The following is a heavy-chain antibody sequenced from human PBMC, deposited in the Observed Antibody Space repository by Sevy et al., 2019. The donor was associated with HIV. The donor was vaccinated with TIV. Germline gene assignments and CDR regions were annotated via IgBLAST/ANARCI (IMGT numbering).Heavy chain of an antibody. CDR3: ARASSSSPPTYFFDY. V-gene: IGHV4-59*01. CDR1: GDSIGTYY. CDR2: IYYSGST. J-gene: IGHJ4*01. Sequence: SDTLSLTCTVSGDSIGTYYWTWIRQPPGKGLEWIGYIYYSGSTKYNPSLKSRVTISVDTSKNQFSLKLSSVTAADTAVYYCARASSSSPPTYFFDYWGHGTLVTVSS. D-gene: IGHD6-6*01.